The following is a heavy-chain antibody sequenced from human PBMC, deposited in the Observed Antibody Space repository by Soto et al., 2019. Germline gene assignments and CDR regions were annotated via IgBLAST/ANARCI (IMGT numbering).Heavy chain of an antibody. CDR3: ASGKAGAFDY. CDR2: ISSSSSTI. D-gene: IGHD3-10*01. J-gene: IGHJ4*02. Sequence: EVQLVESGGGLVQPGGSLRLSCAASGFTFSSYSINWVRQAPGKGLEWVSYISSSSSTIYYADSVKDRFTISRDNAKNSLYLQMDSLRDEDTAVYYCASGKAGAFDYWGQGPLVGVSS. V-gene: IGHV3-48*02. CDR1: GFTFSSYS.